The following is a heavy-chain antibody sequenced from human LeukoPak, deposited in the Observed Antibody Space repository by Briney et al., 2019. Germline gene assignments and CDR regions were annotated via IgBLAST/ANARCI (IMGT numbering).Heavy chain of an antibody. Sequence: SVKVSCKASGGTFSGYAISWVRQAPGQGLEWIGGIIPIFCTANYAQKFQGRVTITADESTSTAYMELSSLRSEDTAVYYCARALVPAAYSHFDYWGLGTLVTVSS. D-gene: IGHD2-2*01. CDR1: GGTFSGYA. CDR3: ARALVPAAYSHFDY. CDR2: IIPIFCTA. V-gene: IGHV1-69*13. J-gene: IGHJ4*02.